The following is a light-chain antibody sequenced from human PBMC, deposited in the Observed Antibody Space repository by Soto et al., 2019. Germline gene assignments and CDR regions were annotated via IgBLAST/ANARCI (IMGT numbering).Light chain of an antibody. J-gene: IGKJ5*01. Sequence: DIQMTQSPSSLSASVGDRVTITCQASQDISNYLNWYQQKPGKAPKLLIYDASNLETGVPSRFSGSGSGTDFTFTISSLQPEDIATYYCQQYDHLSRYTFGQGTRLEIK. CDR2: DAS. CDR3: QQYDHLSRYT. V-gene: IGKV1-33*01. CDR1: QDISNY.